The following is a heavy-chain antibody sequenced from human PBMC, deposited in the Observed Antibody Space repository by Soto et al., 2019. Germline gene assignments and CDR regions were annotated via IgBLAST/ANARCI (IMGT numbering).Heavy chain of an antibody. J-gene: IGHJ4*02. CDR1: GFTFSDYY. D-gene: IGHD3-16*02. CDR3: ARGPYDYVWGSNPPHFDY. V-gene: IGHV3-11*01. Sequence: QVQLVESEGGLVKPGGSLRLSCAASGFTFSDYYMNWISQAPGKGLEWVSYISSSGSTIYYADSVKGRFTISRDNAKNSLYLQMNSLRAEDTAVYYCARGPYDYVWGSNPPHFDYWGQGTLVTVSS. CDR2: ISSSGSTI.